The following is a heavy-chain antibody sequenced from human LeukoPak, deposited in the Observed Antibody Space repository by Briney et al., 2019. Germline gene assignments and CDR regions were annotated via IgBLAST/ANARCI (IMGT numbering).Heavy chain of an antibody. D-gene: IGHD2-21*01. CDR2: INPNNGGT. V-gene: IGHV1-2*02. CDR1: GYTFTGYY. CDR3: ARDRAIVPASGGMDV. J-gene: IGHJ6*02. Sequence: GASVKVSCKASGYTFTGYYIHWVRQAPGQGLEWMGWINPNNGGTNYAQKFQGRVTMTRDTSISTVYMEKGRLRSDDTAVYYCARDRAIVPASGGMDVWGQGTTVTVSS.